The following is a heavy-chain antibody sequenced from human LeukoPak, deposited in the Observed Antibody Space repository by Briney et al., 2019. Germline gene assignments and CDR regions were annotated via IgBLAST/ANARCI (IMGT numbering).Heavy chain of an antibody. CDR1: GGSISSYY. V-gene: IGHV4-59*01. CDR2: IYYSGST. D-gene: IGHD6-6*01. CDR3: ARWGYSSSLSRYNGSDP. Sequence: SETLSLTCTVSGGSISSYYWSWIRQPPGKGLEWIGYIYYSGSTNYNPSLKSRDTISVDTSKNQFSLKLSSVTAAATAVYSCARWGYSSSLSRYNGSDPWGQGTLVTVPS. J-gene: IGHJ5*02.